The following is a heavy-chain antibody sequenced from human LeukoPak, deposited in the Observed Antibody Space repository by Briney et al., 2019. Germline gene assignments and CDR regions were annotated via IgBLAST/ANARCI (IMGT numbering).Heavy chain of an antibody. CDR1: GFTFSSYS. CDR2: IRYDGSNK. V-gene: IGHV3-30*02. J-gene: IGHJ4*02. Sequence: GGSLRLSCAASGFTFSSYSMNWVRQAPGKGLEWVAFIRYDGSNKYYADSVKGRFTISRDNSKNTLYLQMNSLRAEDTAVYYCARDGYNRNYFDYWGQGTLVTVSS. D-gene: IGHD5-24*01. CDR3: ARDGYNRNYFDY.